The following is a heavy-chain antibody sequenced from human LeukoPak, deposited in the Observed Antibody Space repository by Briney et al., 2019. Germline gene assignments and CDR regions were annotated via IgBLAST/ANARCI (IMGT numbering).Heavy chain of an antibody. CDR1: GFTFSSYS. CDR3: AVGKARGAFDI. D-gene: IGHD1-26*01. V-gene: IGHV3-48*01. CDR2: ISSSSSTI. Sequence: GGSLRLSCAASGFTFSSYSMNWVRQAPGKGLEWVSYISSSSSTIYYADSVKGRFTISRDNAKNSLYLQMNSLRAEDTAVYYCAVGKARGAFDIWGQGTMVTVSS. J-gene: IGHJ3*02.